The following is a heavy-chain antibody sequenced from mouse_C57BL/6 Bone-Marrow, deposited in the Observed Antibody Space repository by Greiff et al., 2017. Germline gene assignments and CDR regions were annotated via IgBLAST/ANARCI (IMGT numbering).Heavy chain of an antibody. V-gene: IGHV1-64*01. CDR1: GYTFTSYW. J-gene: IGHJ2*01. Sequence: QVQLQQPGAELVKPGASVKLSCKASGYTFTSYWMHWVKQRPGQGLEWIGMIHPNSGSTNYNEKFKSKATLTVDKSSSTAYMQLSSLTSEDSAVYSCARRAPFYYGNSYYFDYWGQGTTLTVSS. CDR3: ARRAPFYYGNSYYFDY. CDR2: IHPNSGST. D-gene: IGHD2-1*01.